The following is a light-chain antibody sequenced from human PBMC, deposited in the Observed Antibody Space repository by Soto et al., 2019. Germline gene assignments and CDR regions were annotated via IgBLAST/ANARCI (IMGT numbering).Light chain of an antibody. CDR1: ESINRR. Sequence: DIQMTQSPSTLSASVGDRVTITCRASESINRRLAWYQQKPGSAPKLLIYKSATLESGVPSRFSGSGYGTECTLTISGLQPDDFATYYCQRFDTSNAMYFFGPGTKVDIK. V-gene: IGKV1-5*03. CDR2: KSA. CDR3: QRFDTSNAMYF. J-gene: IGKJ2*01.